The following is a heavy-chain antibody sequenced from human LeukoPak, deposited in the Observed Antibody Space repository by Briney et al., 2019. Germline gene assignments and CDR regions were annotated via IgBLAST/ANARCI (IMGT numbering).Heavy chain of an antibody. J-gene: IGHJ4*02. D-gene: IGHD3-16*02. CDR2: IRYEGSNK. CDR1: GFTFSSYG. Sequence: GGSLRLSCAASGFTFSSYGMHWVRQAPGKGLEWVAFIRYEGSNKYYADSVKGRFTISRDNSKNTLYLQMNSLRAEDTAVYYCFTFGGVIVRYYFDYWGQGTLVTVSS. V-gene: IGHV3-30*02. CDR3: FTFGGVIVRYYFDY.